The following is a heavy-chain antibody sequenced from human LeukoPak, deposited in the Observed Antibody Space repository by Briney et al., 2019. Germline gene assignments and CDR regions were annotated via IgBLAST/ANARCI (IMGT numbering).Heavy chain of an antibody. J-gene: IGHJ3*02. V-gene: IGHV3-7*01. Sequence: GGSLRLSCAASGFTFTNYWMSWVRQAPGKGLELVANIKQDRSEKYYVDSVKGRFTISRDNAKNSLYLQMNSLRAEDTAVYYCARDRDGLDAFDIWGQGTMVTVSS. D-gene: IGHD2-21*01. CDR1: GFTFTNYW. CDR3: ARDRDGLDAFDI. CDR2: IKQDRSEK.